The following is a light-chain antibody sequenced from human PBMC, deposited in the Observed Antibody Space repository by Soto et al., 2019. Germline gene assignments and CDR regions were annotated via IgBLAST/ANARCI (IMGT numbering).Light chain of an antibody. CDR3: QQYNNWPRWT. V-gene: IGKV3-15*01. CDR2: GAS. Sequence: EIVMTQSPATVSVSPGERATLSCRASQSVSSNLAWYQQKPGQAPRLLIYGASTRATGIPARFSGSGSGTEFTLTIRSLQSEDFAVYYCQQYNNWPRWTFGQGTKVEIK. J-gene: IGKJ1*01. CDR1: QSVSSN.